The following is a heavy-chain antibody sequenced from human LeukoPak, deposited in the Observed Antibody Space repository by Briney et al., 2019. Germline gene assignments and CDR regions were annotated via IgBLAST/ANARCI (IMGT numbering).Heavy chain of an antibody. CDR3: ARDRTDLYCGGDCYSDY. CDR1: GFTFSSYS. J-gene: IGHJ4*02. CDR2: ISSSSSYI. D-gene: IGHD2-21*02. Sequence: GGSLRLSCAASGFTFSSYSMNWVRQAPGKGLEWVSSISSSSSYIYYAYSVKGRFTISRDNAKNSLYLQMNSLRAEDKAVYYCARDRTDLYCGGDCYSDYWGQGTLVTVSS. V-gene: IGHV3-21*01.